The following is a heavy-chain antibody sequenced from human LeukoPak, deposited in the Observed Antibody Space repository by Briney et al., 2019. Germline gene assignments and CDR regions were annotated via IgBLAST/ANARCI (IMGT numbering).Heavy chain of an antibody. CDR2: INPNSGGT. Sequence: VSCXAXXYTFTXYYMHWVRQAPGQGLEWMGWINPNSGGTNYAQKFQGRVTMTRDTSISTAYMELSRLRSDDTAVYYCARVMSPNYYDSSGYDYWGQGTLVTVSS. CDR1: XYTFTXYY. D-gene: IGHD3-22*01. CDR3: ARVMSPNYYDSSGYDY. V-gene: IGHV1-2*02. J-gene: IGHJ4*02.